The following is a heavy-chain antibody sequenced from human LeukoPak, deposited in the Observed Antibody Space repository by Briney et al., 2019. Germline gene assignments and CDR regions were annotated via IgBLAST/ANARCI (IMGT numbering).Heavy chain of an antibody. Sequence: GGSLRLSGAASGFAFNDFARTWVRQAPGKGREGVSSMNGSGYTTEYAASVKGRFTMSRDNAKKTLYLEMNSLRVEDTALYYSAQDQVGIAMVVMVLDSWGPGNLVTVSS. CDR1: GFAFNDFA. D-gene: IGHD2-15*01. CDR2: MNGSGYTT. V-gene: IGHV3-23*01. J-gene: IGHJ4*02. CDR3: AQDQVGIAMVVMVLDS.